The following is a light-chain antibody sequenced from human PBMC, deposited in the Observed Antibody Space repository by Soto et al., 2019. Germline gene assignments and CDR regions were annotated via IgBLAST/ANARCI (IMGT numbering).Light chain of an antibody. CDR3: QQRSNAAYT. CDR2: DAS. V-gene: IGKV3-11*01. CDR1: QSVSSY. J-gene: IGKJ2*01. Sequence: EIVLTQSPATLSLSPGERATLSCRVSQSVSSYLAWYQHKPGQAPRLLIYDASNRATGIPARFSGSGSGTDFTLAISSLEPEAFAVYYCQQRSNAAYTFGQGTKLEIK.